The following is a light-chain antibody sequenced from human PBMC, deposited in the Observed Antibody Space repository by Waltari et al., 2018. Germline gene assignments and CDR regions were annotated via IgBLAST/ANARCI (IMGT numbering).Light chain of an antibody. Sequence: ETVMMQSPATLSLSPGERATLSCRASQNIGTTLAWYQQRPGQAPRLLIYSTSSRATGIPDRFSGSGSGTEFTLTINSLDPEDVGVYYCQKYNDWPFTFGPGTRLDIK. CDR2: STS. CDR3: QKYNDWPFT. V-gene: IGKV3D-15*01. J-gene: IGKJ3*01. CDR1: QNIGTT.